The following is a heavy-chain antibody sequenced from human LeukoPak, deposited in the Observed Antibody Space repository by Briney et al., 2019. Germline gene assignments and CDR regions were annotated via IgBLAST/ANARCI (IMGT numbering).Heavy chain of an antibody. Sequence: KASETLSLTCTVSGGSISSYYWSWIRQPPGKGLEWIGYIYYSGSTNYNPSLKSRVTISVDTSKNQFSLKLTSMTAADTAVYYCARGGSSGYYYGWGQGTLVTVSS. CDR2: IYYSGST. V-gene: IGHV4-59*12. J-gene: IGHJ4*02. CDR1: GGSISSYY. D-gene: IGHD3-22*01. CDR3: ARGGSSGYYYG.